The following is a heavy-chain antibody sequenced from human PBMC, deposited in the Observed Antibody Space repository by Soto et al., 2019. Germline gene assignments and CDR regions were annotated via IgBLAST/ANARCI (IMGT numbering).Heavy chain of an antibody. V-gene: IGHV1-18*01. CDR2: ISTXXXNX. CDR3: GVGTRTFDF. D-gene: IGHD1-26*01. CDR1: GYTFSNSG. J-gene: IGHJ4*02. Sequence: ASVKVSCKTSGYTFSNSGICWVRQAPGQGLXXMXXISTXXXNXXXAQNLQGRVTMTKDTSTSIVYMELTNLRSDDTAVYYCGVGTRTFDFWGQGTPVTVSS.